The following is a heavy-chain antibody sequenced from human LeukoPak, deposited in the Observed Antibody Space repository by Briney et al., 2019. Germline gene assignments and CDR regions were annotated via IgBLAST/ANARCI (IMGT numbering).Heavy chain of an antibody. V-gene: IGHV1-46*01. CDR3: ARDSSLDYYDSSGYYDY. CDR2: INPSGGST. D-gene: IGHD3-22*01. J-gene: IGHJ4*02. CDR1: GYTFTSYY. Sequence: ASVKVSCKASGYTFTSYYMHWVRQAPGQGLEWMGIINPSGGSTSYAQKFQGRVTMTRDTSTSTVYMELSSLRSEDTAVYYCARDSSLDYYDSSGYYDYWGQGTLVTVSS.